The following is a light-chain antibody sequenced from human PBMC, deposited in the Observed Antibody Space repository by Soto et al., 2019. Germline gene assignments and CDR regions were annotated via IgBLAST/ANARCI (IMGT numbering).Light chain of an antibody. CDR3: QQYNKWPLT. J-gene: IGKJ1*01. Sequence: EIVMTQSPATLSVSPGERAALSCRASQSISSNLAWYQQKPGQAPRLLIFGASTRATGIPVRFSGSASGTDFTLAISSLQSEDFEVYYCQQYNKWPLTFGQGTKVEIK. CDR1: QSISSN. V-gene: IGKV3-15*01. CDR2: GAS.